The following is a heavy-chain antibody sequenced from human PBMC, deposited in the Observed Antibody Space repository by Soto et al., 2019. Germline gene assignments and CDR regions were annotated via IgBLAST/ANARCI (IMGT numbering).Heavy chain of an antibody. Sequence: GGSLRLSCAASGFTFSSYWMSWVRQAPGKGLEWVANIKQDGSEKYYVDSVEGRFTISRDNAKNSLYLQMNSLRAEDTAVYYCARDRFPNRITIFGVVMIDAFDIWGQGTMVTVSS. J-gene: IGHJ3*02. D-gene: IGHD3-3*01. CDR3: ARDRFPNRITIFGVVMIDAFDI. V-gene: IGHV3-7*01. CDR1: GFTFSSYW. CDR2: IKQDGSEK.